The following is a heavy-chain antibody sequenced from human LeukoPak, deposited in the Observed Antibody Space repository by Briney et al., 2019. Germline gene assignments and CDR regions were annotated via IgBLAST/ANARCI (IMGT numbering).Heavy chain of an antibody. J-gene: IGHJ6*02. D-gene: IGHD2-2*01. CDR3: ARLYCSSTSCNYYYYYGMDV. CDR1: GGSITSDY. V-gene: IGHV4-59*08. Sequence: SETLSLTCTVSGGSITSDYWSWLRQAPGKGLEWIAYIRYSGTTIYNPSLKSRVTISVDTSKNQFSLKLSSVTAADTAVYYCARLYCSSTSCNYYYYYGMDVWGQGTTVTVSS. CDR2: IRYSGTT.